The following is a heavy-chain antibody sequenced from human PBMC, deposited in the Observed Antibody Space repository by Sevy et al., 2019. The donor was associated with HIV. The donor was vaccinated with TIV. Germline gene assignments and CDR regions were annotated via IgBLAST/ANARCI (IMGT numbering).Heavy chain of an antibody. CDR1: GLTFSNYV. D-gene: IGHD6-25*01. CDR2: ISGSSGTT. V-gene: IGHV3-23*01. CDR3: ARNLSPSGAFDI. J-gene: IGHJ3*02. Sequence: GGSLRLSCAASGLTFSNYVMSWVRQSPGKGLEWFSVISGSSGTTYAAESVKGRFTISRDNSKNTLYLHMSSLGAEDTAVYYCARNLSPSGAFDIWGQGTRVTVSS.